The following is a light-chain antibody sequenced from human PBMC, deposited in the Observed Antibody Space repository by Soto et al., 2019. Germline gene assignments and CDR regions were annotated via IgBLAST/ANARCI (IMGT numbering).Light chain of an antibody. V-gene: IGKV3-20*01. CDR1: QSVSSSY. Sequence: EIVLTRSPGTLSLSPGERATLSCRASQSVSSSYLAWYQQKPGQAPRLLIYGASSRATGIPDRFSGSGSGTDFTLTISSLQSEDFAVYYCQQYNNWPPVTFGQGTKVDIK. J-gene: IGKJ1*01. CDR2: GAS. CDR3: QQYNNWPPVT.